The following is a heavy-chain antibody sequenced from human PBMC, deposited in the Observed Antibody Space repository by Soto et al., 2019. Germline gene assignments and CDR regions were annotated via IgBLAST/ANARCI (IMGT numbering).Heavy chain of an antibody. CDR2: IIPILGIA. Sequence: ASVKVSCKASGGTFSSYTISWVRQAPGQGLEWMGRIIPILGIANYAQKFQGRVTITADKSTSTAYMELSSLRSEDTAVYYCAIVVHDYSNYQDYYYMDVWGKGTTVTVSS. V-gene: IGHV1-69*02. J-gene: IGHJ6*03. D-gene: IGHD4-4*01. CDR3: AIVVHDYSNYQDYYYMDV. CDR1: GGTFSSYT.